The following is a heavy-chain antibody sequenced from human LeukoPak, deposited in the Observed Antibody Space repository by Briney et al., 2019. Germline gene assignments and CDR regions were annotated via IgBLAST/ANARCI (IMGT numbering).Heavy chain of an antibody. D-gene: IGHD1-14*01. CDR2: INQDGSTK. V-gene: IGHV3-7*01. Sequence: GGSLRLSCAASGFTFSNVWMAWVRQAPGKGLEWVANINQDGSTKQYVDSVRGRFTISRNNAKNSLYLQMNSLTAEDTGLYHCARDMKGNLDYWGQGTLVTVSS. CDR3: ARDMKGNLDY. J-gene: IGHJ4*02. CDR1: GFTFSNVW.